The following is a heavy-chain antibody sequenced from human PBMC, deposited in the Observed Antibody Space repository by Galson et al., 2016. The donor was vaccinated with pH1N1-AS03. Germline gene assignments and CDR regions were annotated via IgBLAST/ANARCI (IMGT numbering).Heavy chain of an antibody. Sequence: SLRLSCAASGLTFSDFAMSWVRQAPGKGLQWVSGISASGGTTYYADSVKGRFTISRDNSMDTLDLQMSSLRDEDTAVYYCVKEGLAAATFDDWGQGTLVIVSS. D-gene: IGHD6-13*01. CDR2: ISASGGTT. J-gene: IGHJ4*02. CDR3: VKEGLAAATFDD. CDR1: GLTFSDFA. V-gene: IGHV3-23*01.